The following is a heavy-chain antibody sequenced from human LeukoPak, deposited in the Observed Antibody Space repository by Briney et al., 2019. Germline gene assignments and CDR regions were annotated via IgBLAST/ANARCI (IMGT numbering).Heavy chain of an antibody. J-gene: IGHJ4*02. CDR2: IYSGGDT. CDR3: ARDRPNHYGALED. CDR1: GFTVSSNY. D-gene: IGHD4-17*01. Sequence: GGSLRLSCAASGFTVSSNYMSWVRQAPGKGLEWVSVIYSGGDTYYADSVEGRFTISRDNAKNSLHLQMNSLRAEDTAVYYCARDRPNHYGALEDWGQGTLVTVSS. V-gene: IGHV3-66*01.